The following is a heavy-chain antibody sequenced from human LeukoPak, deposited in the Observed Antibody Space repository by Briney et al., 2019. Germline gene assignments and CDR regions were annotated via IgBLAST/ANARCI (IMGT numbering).Heavy chain of an antibody. CDR3: ARARAPYGSVIGHENPY. V-gene: IGHV3-33*01. J-gene: IGHJ4*02. D-gene: IGHD3-10*01. CDR2: IWKDGSNK. Sequence: PGGSLRLSCAASGFTFSGYGMHWVRQAPGKGLEWVAVIWKDGSNKYYSDSVKGRFTISRDNSENTLYLQMNSLRAEDTAVYYCARARAPYGSVIGHENPYWGQGTLVTVSS. CDR1: GFTFSGYG.